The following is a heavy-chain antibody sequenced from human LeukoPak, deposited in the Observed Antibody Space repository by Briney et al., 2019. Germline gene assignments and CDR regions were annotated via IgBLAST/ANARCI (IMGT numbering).Heavy chain of an antibody. CDR2: IYSGGST. V-gene: IGHV3-53*01. CDR3: ARDGDDTSGYFSPFDY. J-gene: IGHJ4*02. CDR1: GFTVSSNY. Sequence: GGSLRLSCAVSGFTVSSNYMSWVRQAPGKGLEWVSAIYSGGSTYYADSVKGRFTISRDNSKNTLYLQMNSLRVDDTAVYYCARDGDDTSGYFSPFDYWGQGTLVTVSS. D-gene: IGHD3-22*01.